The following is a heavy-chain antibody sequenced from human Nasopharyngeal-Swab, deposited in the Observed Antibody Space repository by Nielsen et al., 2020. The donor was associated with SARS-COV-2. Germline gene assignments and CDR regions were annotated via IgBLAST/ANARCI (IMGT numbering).Heavy chain of an antibody. CDR1: GGSISSSSYY. CDR2: IYHTGVT. CDR3: ATLPVSPYYFEN. V-gene: IGHV4-39*07. Sequence: SETLSLTCTVSGGSISSSSYYWGWVRQPPGKGLEWIGEIYHTGVTNYNPSLKSRLSISADRSKNQFSLKLTSVTAADTAVYYCATLPVSPYYFENWGQGLLVTVSS. J-gene: IGHJ4*02.